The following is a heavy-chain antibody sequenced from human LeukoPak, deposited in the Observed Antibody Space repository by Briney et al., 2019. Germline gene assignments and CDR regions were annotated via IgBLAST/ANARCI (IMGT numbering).Heavy chain of an antibody. CDR1: SGSIGSDALY. V-gene: IGHV4-39*01. D-gene: IGHD2-2*02. J-gene: IGHJ6*02. Sequence: SETLSLTCTVSSGSIGSDALYWGWIRQSPGKGLEWIGSVHYTRSYSGTTYYNPSLESRVTVSTDRSKTLCSLKLTSVPAADTAVYYCATAPILRGEGGEHYRCGMDVWGQGTTVIVSS. CDR2: VHYTRSYSGTT. CDR3: ATAPILRGEGGEHYRCGMDV.